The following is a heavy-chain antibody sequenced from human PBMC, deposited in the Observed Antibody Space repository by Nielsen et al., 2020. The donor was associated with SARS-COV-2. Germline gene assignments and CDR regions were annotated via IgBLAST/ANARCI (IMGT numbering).Heavy chain of an antibody. CDR3: ARDQASLATRINYGMDV. CDR2: IWYDGSNK. CDR1: GFTFSSYG. Sequence: GESLKISCAASGFTFSSYGMHWVRQAPGKGLEWVAVIWYDGSNKYYADSVKGRFTISRDNSKNTLYLQMNSLRAEDTAVYYCARDQASLATRINYGMDVWGQGTTVTVSS. J-gene: IGHJ6*02. V-gene: IGHV3-33*01. D-gene: IGHD2-15*01.